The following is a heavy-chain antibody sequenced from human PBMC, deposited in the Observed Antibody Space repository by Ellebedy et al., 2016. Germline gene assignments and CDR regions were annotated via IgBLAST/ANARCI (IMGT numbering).Heavy chain of an antibody. D-gene: IGHD3-22*01. CDR1: GFTFSSYA. CDR3: AKGDMIVVVIGY. Sequence: GGSLRLXCAASGFTFSSYAMSWVRQAPGKGLEWVSAISGSGGSTYYADSVKGRFTISRDNSKNTLYLQMNSLRAEDTAVYYCAKGDMIVVVIGYWGQGTLVTVSS. CDR2: ISGSGGST. V-gene: IGHV3-23*01. J-gene: IGHJ4*02.